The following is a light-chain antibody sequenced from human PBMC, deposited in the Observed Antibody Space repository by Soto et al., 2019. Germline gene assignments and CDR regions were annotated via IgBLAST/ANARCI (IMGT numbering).Light chain of an antibody. CDR3: SSYTSISSLGV. J-gene: IGLJ1*01. CDR1: GSDVGSYKY. CDR2: EVS. V-gene: IGLV2-14*01. Sequence: QSALTQPASVSGSPGQSITISCTETGSDVGSYKYVSWYQQHPDKAPRLIIFEVSNRPSGVSDRFSGSKSGNTASLTISGLQAEDEADYYCSSYTSISSLGVFGTGTKVTVL.